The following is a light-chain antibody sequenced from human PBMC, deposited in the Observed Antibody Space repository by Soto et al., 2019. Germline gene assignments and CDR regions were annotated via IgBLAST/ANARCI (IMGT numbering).Light chain of an antibody. V-gene: IGLV2-14*01. CDR1: SRDVGGYNY. Sequence: QSVLTQPASVSGSPGQSITISCTGTSRDVGGYNYVSWHQQHPGKAPKVIITEVSNRPSGVSNRFSGSKSGNTASLTISGLRAGDGADYSGSPYKSSSPFVFFGG. J-gene: IGLJ2*01. CDR2: EVS. CDR3: SPYKSSSPFVF.